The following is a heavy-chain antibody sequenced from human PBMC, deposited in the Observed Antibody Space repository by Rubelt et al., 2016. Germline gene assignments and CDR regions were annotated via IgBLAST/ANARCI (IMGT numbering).Heavy chain of an antibody. V-gene: IGHV3-7*03. D-gene: IGHD5-18*01. CDR1: GFTFSSSW. J-gene: IGHJ4*02. CDR3: AKDGDGYPY. Sequence: EVQLVESGGGLVKPGGSLRLSCAASGFTFSSSWMSWVRQAPGKSLEWVANIKQDGSEDYYAESVKGRFTISRDNAKNSLYLQLNSLRAEDTAVYYCAKDGDGYPYWGQGTLVTVSS. CDR2: IKQDGSED.